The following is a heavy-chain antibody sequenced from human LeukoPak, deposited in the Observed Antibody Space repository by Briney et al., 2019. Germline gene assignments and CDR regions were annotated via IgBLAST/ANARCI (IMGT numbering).Heavy chain of an antibody. Sequence: PGGSLRLSCAASGFTVSDNYMTWVRQAPGKGLEWVSVLYSGGSTYYADSVKGLFTISRDNSKNTLFLQMSSLRAEDTAVYYCARDSDGSSGLDYWGQGTLVTVSS. CDR1: GFTVSDNY. CDR3: ARDSDGSSGLDY. J-gene: IGHJ4*02. V-gene: IGHV3-53*01. CDR2: LYSGGST. D-gene: IGHD3-22*01.